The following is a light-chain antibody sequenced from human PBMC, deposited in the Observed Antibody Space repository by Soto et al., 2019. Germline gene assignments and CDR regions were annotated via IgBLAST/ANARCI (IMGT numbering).Light chain of an antibody. CDR2: EVS. J-gene: IGLJ2*01. CDR3: TSYAGSNNFVV. V-gene: IGLV2-8*01. Sequence: QLVLTQPPSASGSPGQSVTISCTGTSSDVGGYNYVSWYQQHPGKAPKLMIYEVSKRPSGVPDRFFGSKSGNTASLTVSGLQAEDEADYYCTSYAGSNNFVVFGGGTKVTVL. CDR1: SSDVGGYNY.